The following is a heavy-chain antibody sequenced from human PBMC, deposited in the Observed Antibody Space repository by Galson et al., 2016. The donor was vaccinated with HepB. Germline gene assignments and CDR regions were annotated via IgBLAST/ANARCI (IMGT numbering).Heavy chain of an antibody. CDR1: GGSFSSHY. Sequence: LSLTCSVSGGSFSSHYLSWLRQPPGKGPEWIGYIYYSGRTNYNPSLKSRVTISVDTSRNQFSLKLSSVTAADTAVYFCASGYSSGWYYFDSWGQGTLVTVSS. D-gene: IGHD6-19*01. CDR3: ASGYSSGWYYFDS. CDR2: IYYSGRT. J-gene: IGHJ4*02. V-gene: IGHV4-59*11.